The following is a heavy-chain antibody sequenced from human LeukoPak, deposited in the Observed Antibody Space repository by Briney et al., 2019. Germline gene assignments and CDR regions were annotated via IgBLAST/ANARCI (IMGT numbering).Heavy chain of an antibody. V-gene: IGHV3-23*01. CDR3: VMYSRADY. D-gene: IGHD6-13*01. J-gene: IGHJ4*02. CDR2: ISGSGGST. Sequence: GGSLRLSCAASGFTFSSYAMSWVRQAPGKGLEWVSAISGSGGSTYYADSVRGRFTISRDNAKNSLYLQMNSLRAEDTAVYYCVMYSRADYWGQGTLVTVSS. CDR1: GFTFSSYA.